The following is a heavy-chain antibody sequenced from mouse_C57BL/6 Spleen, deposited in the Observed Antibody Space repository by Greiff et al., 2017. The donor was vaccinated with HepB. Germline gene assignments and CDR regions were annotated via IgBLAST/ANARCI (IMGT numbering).Heavy chain of an antibody. CDR2: IHPNSGSN. J-gene: IGHJ2*01. CDR1: GYTFTSYW. D-gene: IGHD1-1*01. Sequence: VQLQQPGAELVKPGASVKLSCKASGYTFTSYWMHWVKQRPGQGLEWIGMIHPNSGSNNYNEKFKSKATLTVDKSSSTAYMQLSSLTSEDSAVYYCAKGDSSYFDCWGQGTTLTVSS. V-gene: IGHV1-64*01. CDR3: AKGDSSYFDC.